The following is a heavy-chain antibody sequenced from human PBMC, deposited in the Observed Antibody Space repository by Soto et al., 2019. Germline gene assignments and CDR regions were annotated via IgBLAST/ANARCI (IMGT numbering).Heavy chain of an antibody. Sequence: ASVKVSCKASGYTFTSYDINWVRQATGQGLEWMGWMNPNSGNTGYAQKFQGRVTMTRNTSISTAYMELSSLRSEDTAVYYCARGVCDFWSGYYYFDYWGQGTLVTVSS. V-gene: IGHV1-8*01. D-gene: IGHD3-3*01. CDR2: MNPNSGNT. CDR3: ARGVCDFWSGYYYFDY. J-gene: IGHJ4*02. CDR1: GYTFTSYD.